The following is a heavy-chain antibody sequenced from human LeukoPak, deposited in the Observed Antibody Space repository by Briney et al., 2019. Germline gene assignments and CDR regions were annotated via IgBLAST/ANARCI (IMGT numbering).Heavy chain of an antibody. J-gene: IGHJ4*02. CDR1: GFTFSSYA. D-gene: IGHD2-15*01. CDR3: AKVSGSGGTKYQPFDY. Sequence: PGGSLRLSCAASGFTFSSYAMSWVRQAPGKGLEWVSAISGSGGSTYYADSVKGRFTISRDNSKNTLYLQMNSLRAEDTAVYYRAKVSGSGGTKYQPFDYWGQGTLVTVSS. CDR2: ISGSGGST. V-gene: IGHV3-23*01.